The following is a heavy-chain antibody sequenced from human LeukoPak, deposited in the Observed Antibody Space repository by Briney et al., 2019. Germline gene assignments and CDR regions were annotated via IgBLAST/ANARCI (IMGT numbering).Heavy chain of an antibody. CDR1: GFTFSSYA. D-gene: IGHD3-22*01. J-gene: IGHJ4*02. Sequence: GGSLRLSCAASGFTFSSYAMHWVRQAPGKGLEWVSVISYDGSNKYYADSVKGRFTISRDNSKNTLYLQMNSLRAGDTALYYCARGQSDTDSSGYYATFDYWGQGTLVTVSS. V-gene: IGHV3-30-3*01. CDR3: ARGQSDTDSSGYYATFDY. CDR2: ISYDGSNK.